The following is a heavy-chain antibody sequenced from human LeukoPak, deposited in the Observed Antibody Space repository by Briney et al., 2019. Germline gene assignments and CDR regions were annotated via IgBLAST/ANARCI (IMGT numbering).Heavy chain of an antibody. Sequence: ASVKVSCKASGYTFTSYYMHWVRQAPGQGLEWMGWINTNTGNPTYAQGFTGRFVFSLDTSVSTAYLQISSLKAEDTAVYYCARGVSSGWYVFDYWGQGTLVTVSS. D-gene: IGHD6-19*01. J-gene: IGHJ4*02. V-gene: IGHV7-4-1*02. CDR2: INTNTGNP. CDR1: GYTFTSYY. CDR3: ARGVSSGWYVFDY.